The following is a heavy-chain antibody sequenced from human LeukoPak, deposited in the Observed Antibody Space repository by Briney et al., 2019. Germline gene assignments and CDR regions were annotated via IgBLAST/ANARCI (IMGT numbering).Heavy chain of an antibody. J-gene: IGHJ4*02. CDR1: GFTFSSYG. CDR3: AKDRVTMIVVVSQADFDY. Sequence: GGSLRLSCAASGFTFSSYGMHWVRQAPGKGLEWVPVISYDGSNKYYADSVKGRFTISRDNSKNTLYLQMNSLRAEDTAVYYCAKDRVTMIVVVSQADFDYWGQGTLVTVSS. D-gene: IGHD3-22*01. V-gene: IGHV3-30*18. CDR2: ISYDGSNK.